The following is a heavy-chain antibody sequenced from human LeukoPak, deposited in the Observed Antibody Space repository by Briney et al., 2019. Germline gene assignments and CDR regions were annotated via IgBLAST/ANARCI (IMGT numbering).Heavy chain of an antibody. CDR3: ARDDTLYYFDY. V-gene: IGHV4-34*01. D-gene: IGHD3-9*01. CDR1: GGSFSGYY. J-gene: IGHJ4*02. Sequence: SETLSLTCAVYGGSFSGYYWSWIRQPPGKGLEWIGEINHSGSTNYNPSLKSRVTISVDTSKNQFSLKLSSVTAADTAVYYCARDDTLYYFDYWGQGTLVTVPS. CDR2: INHSGST.